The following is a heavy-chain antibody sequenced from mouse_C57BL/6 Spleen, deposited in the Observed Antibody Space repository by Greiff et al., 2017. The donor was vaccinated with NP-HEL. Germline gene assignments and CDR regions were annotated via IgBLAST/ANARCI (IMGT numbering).Heavy chain of an antibody. CDR2: INPNNGGT. D-gene: IGHD1-1*01. Sequence: EVKLMESGPELVKPGASVKMSCKASGYTFTDYNMHWVKQSHGKSLEWIGYINPNNGGTSYNQKFKGKATLTVNKSSSTAYMELRSLTSEDSAVYYCARSPYYYGSSYVGWFAYWGQGTLVTVSA. J-gene: IGHJ3*01. CDR1: GYTFTDYN. CDR3: ARSPYYYGSSYVGWFAY. V-gene: IGHV1-22*01.